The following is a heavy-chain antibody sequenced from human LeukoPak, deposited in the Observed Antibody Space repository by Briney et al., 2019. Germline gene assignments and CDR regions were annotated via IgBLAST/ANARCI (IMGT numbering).Heavy chain of an antibody. CDR1: GYIFTDYY. D-gene: IGHD3-22*01. V-gene: IGHV1-2*02. CDR2: TNPNSGVT. Sequence: ASVKVSCKASGYIFTDYYIHWVRQAPGQGLEWMGRTNPNSGVTNYAQKFQGRVTMTRDTSISTAYMELSRLRSGDTAVYYCARDHSDYYDSSGYYYWGQGTLVTVSS. CDR3: ARDHSDYYDSSGYYY. J-gene: IGHJ4*02.